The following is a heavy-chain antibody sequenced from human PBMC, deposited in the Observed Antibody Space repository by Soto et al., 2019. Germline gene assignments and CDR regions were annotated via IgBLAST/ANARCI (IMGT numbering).Heavy chain of an antibody. V-gene: IGHV4-59*01. J-gene: IGHJ5*02. CDR3: ARGGPNWIDP. Sequence: SETLSLTCTVSGGSINSYYWSWFRQPPGKGLEWIVHIYYTGSTNYNPSLKSRVTISVDTSKNQFSLKLSSVTAADTAVYFCARGGPNWIDPWGPGTLVTVSS. CDR2: IYYTGST. CDR1: GGSINSYY.